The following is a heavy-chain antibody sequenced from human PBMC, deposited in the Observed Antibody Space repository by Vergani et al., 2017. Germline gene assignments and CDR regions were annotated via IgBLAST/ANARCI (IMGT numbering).Heavy chain of an antibody. Sequence: QLVESGGGWVQPGGSLRLSCVVSGFDFSSYIMNWVRQAPGKGLEWVSFVSTGTESQSYAESVKGRFTISRDSAKNSLYLQMDSLRAEDTAVYYCAREYSSTSGRAFDFWGQGTKVTVSS. J-gene: IGHJ3*01. CDR1: GFDFSSYI. CDR2: VSTGTESQ. D-gene: IGHD2-2*01. CDR3: AREYSSTSGRAFDF. V-gene: IGHV3-48*01.